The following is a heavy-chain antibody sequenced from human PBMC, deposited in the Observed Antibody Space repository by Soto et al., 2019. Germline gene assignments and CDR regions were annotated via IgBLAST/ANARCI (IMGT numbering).Heavy chain of an antibody. J-gene: IGHJ4*02. CDR1: GGTFSSYA. CDR3: ARGRGYYYDSSGYYGLGY. V-gene: IGHV1-69*13. D-gene: IGHD3-22*01. Sequence: SVKVSCKASGGTFSSYAISWVRQAPGQGLEWMGGIIPIFGTANYAQKFQGRVTITADESTSTAYMELSSLRSEDTAVYYCARGRGYYYDSSGYYGLGYWGQGTLVTVSS. CDR2: IIPIFGTA.